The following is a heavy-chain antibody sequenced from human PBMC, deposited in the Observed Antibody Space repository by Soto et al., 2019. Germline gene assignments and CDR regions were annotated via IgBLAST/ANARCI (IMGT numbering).Heavy chain of an antibody. CDR1: GFTFSSYG. V-gene: IGHV3-33*01. J-gene: IGHJ4*02. CDR2: IWYDGSNK. Sequence: QVQLVESGGGVVQPGRSLRLSCAASGFTFSSYGMHWVRQAPGKGLEWVAVIWYDGSNKYYADSLKGRFTISRDNSKNTLYLQMNSLRAEDTAVYYCARDARRYCSGGSCYTHFDYWGQGTLVTVSS. D-gene: IGHD2-15*01. CDR3: ARDARRYCSGGSCYTHFDY.